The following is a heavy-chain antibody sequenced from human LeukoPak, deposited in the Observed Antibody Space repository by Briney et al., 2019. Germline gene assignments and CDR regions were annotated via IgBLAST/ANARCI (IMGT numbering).Heavy chain of an antibody. D-gene: IGHD5-18*01. CDR1: GGSISSYY. CDR2: IYTSGST. Sequence: PSETQSLTCTVSGGSISSYYWSWLRQPAGKGLEWIGRIYTSGSTNYNPSLTSRVTMSVDTSKNQFSLKLSSVTAADTAVYYCARDRRGYSSPDFDSWGQGTLVTVSS. CDR3: ARDRRGYSSPDFDS. J-gene: IGHJ4*02. V-gene: IGHV4-4*07.